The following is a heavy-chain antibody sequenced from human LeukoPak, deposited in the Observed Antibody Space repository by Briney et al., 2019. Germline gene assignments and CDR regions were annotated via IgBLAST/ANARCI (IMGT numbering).Heavy chain of an antibody. V-gene: IGHV1-46*01. CDR3: ARVYVSTWAWFDP. J-gene: IGHJ5*02. D-gene: IGHD5/OR15-5a*01. Sequence: ASVKVSCKASGDTFTSYYMHWVRQAPGQGLEWMGIINPSGTSTSYAQKFQGRVTMTRNTSISTAYMELSSLRSEDTAVYYCARVYVSTWAWFDPWGQGTLVTVSS. CDR2: INPSGTST. CDR1: GDTFTSYY.